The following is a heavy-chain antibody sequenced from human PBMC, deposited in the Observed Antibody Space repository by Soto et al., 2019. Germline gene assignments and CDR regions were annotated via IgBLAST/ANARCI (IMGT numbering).Heavy chain of an antibody. CDR3: AKGLLNGRWYAAD. J-gene: IGHJ4*02. CDR1: GFTFSSYW. Sequence: GGSLRLSCAASGFTFSSYWMSWVRQAPGKGLEWVAYITDNGTDTYYADSVKGRFTISRDNSKNTMYLQMNNLRAEDTGVYYCAKGLLNGRWYAADWGQGTLVTVSS. CDR2: ITDNGTDT. V-gene: IGHV3-23*01. D-gene: IGHD6-13*01.